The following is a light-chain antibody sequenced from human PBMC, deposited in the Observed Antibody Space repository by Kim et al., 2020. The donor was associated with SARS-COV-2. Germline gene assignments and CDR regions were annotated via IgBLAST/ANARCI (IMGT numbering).Light chain of an antibody. CDR1: QNINSQ. V-gene: IGKV1-39*02. CDR2: AAS. Sequence: SASVGDKVTITCRTSQNINSQLNWYHQRPGRAPKLLIYAASTLQGEVPSRFSGSGSGTDFTLTISSLQPEDVAVYYCQQYSRGYTFGQGTKLEI. J-gene: IGKJ2*01. CDR3: QQYSRGYT.